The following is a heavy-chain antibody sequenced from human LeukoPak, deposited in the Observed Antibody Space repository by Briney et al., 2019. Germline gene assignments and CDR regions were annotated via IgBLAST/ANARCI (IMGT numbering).Heavy chain of an antibody. J-gene: IGHJ4*02. Sequence: SETLSLTCTVSGGSISSYYWSWIRQSPGKGLEWIGYIYYSGSTDYNPSLKSRVTISVDTSKNQFSLKLSSVTAADTAVYYCARHRDGYHFDYWGQGTLVTVSS. CDR2: IYYSGST. D-gene: IGHD5-24*01. CDR3: ARHRDGYHFDY. V-gene: IGHV4-59*08. CDR1: GGSISSYY.